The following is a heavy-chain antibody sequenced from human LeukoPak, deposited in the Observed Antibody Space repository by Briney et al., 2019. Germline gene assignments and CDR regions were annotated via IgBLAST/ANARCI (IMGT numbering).Heavy chain of an antibody. J-gene: IGHJ4*02. CDR2: INHSGST. D-gene: IGHD2-2*01. V-gene: IGHV4-34*01. CDR1: GGSFSGYY. CDR3: ASQIRDCSSTSCYSPY. Sequence: SETLSLTCAVYGGSFSGYYWSWIRQPPGKGLEWIGEINHSGSTNYNPSLKSRVTISVDTSKNQFSLKLSSVTATDTAVYYCASQIRDCSSTSCYSPYWGQGTLVTVSS.